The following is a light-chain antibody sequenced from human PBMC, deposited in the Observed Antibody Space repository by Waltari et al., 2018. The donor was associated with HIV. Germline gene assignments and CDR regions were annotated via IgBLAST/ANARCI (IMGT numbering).Light chain of an antibody. Sequence: QSVLTQPPSASGTPGQRVTISCSGSSSNIGSHSVNWYQQLPGTAPKRLIYTNEQRPSGVPDRFSGSKSGTSASLAITGLQSKDEADYYCAAWDDSLIGVIFGGGTKLTVL. V-gene: IGLV1-44*01. CDR2: TNE. CDR3: AAWDDSLIGVI. J-gene: IGLJ2*01. CDR1: SSNIGSHS.